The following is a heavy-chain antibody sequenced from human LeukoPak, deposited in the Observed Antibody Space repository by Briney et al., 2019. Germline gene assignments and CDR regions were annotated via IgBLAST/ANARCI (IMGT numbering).Heavy chain of an antibody. V-gene: IGHV5-51*01. D-gene: IGHD5-18*01. CDR2: IYPGDSDT. J-gene: IGHJ6*03. Sequence: GEFLKISWKGSGYSFSSYWHGWVRQMSRKGQEWMGIIYPGDSDTRYSPFFQGQIIISADKSISTAYLQWSSLKASDTAMYYCARLMDTAMVRPRNYYYYYMDVWGKGTTVTVSS. CDR1: GYSFSSYW. CDR3: ARLMDTAMVRPRNYYYYYMDV.